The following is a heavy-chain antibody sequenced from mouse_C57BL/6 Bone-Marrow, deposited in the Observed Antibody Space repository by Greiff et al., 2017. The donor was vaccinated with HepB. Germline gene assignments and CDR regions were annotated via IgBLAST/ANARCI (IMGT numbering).Heavy chain of an antibody. D-gene: IGHD1-1*01. CDR2: INPYNGDT. CDR1: GYSFTGYF. J-gene: IGHJ1*03. Sequence: LVKPGDSVKISCQASGYSFTGYFMNWVMQSHGKSLEWIGRINPYNGDTFYNQKFKGKATLTVDKSSSTAHMELRSLTSEDSAVYYCARDYGSSYYWYFDVWGTGTTVTVSS. V-gene: IGHV1-20*01. CDR3: ARDYGSSYYWYFDV.